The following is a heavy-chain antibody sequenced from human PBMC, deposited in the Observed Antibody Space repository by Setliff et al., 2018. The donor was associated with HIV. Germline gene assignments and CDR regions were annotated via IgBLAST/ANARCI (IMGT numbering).Heavy chain of an antibody. CDR3: AREERYYDGKGALDY. D-gene: IGHD3-22*01. CDR2: INPNSGGT. V-gene: IGHV1-2*06. CDR1: GYTFTDHY. Sequence: ASVKVSCKASGYTFTDHYIHWVRQAPGQGLEWMGRINPNSGGTNYAQKFQGRVTMTRDTSITTAYMELSSLISDDTAVYYCAREERYYDGKGALDYWGQGMLVTVSS. J-gene: IGHJ4*02.